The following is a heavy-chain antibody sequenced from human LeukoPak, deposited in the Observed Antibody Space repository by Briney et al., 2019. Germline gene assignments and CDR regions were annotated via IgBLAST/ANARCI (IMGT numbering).Heavy chain of an antibody. CDR2: ISYDDGSNK. D-gene: IGHD1-26*01. V-gene: IGHV3-30-3*01. CDR3: ARRRIVGTTKDAFDV. Sequence: PGGSLRLSCAASGFIFSSYAMHWVRQAPGKGLEWVAVISYDDGSNKYYADSVRGRFTISRDNSKNTLYLQMSSLRAEDAAVYYCARRRIVGTTKDAFDVWGQGTTVTVSP. CDR1: GFIFSSYA. J-gene: IGHJ3*01.